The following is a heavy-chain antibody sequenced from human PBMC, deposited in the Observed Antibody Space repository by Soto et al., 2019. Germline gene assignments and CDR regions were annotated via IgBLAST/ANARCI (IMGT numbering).Heavy chain of an antibody. CDR1: GDSINNYY. Sequence: QVQLQESGPGLVKPSETLSLTCTVSGDSINNYYWTWIRQPPGKGLEWIGYIYDSGSTSYNPSLKSRLTILVDTSKNQFSLKVKSVTAADTAVYYCARGTKYYYQGMDVWGQGTTVTVSS. CDR2: IYDSGST. CDR3: ARGTKYYYQGMDV. J-gene: IGHJ6*02. V-gene: IGHV4-59*01.